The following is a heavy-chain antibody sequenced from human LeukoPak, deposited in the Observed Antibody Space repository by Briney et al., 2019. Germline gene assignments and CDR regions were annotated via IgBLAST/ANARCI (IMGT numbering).Heavy chain of an antibody. D-gene: IGHD5-12*01. CDR1: GFTFRSYG. CDR3: ARGGGYSGYDLDAFDI. CDR2: ISSSSTYI. J-gene: IGHJ3*02. V-gene: IGHV3-21*01. Sequence: GGSLRLSCSASGFTFRSYGMHWVRQAPGKGLEWVSSISSSSTYIYYADSVKGRFTISRDNAKNSLHLQMNSLRAEDTAVYYCARGGGYSGYDLDAFDIWGQGTMVTVSS.